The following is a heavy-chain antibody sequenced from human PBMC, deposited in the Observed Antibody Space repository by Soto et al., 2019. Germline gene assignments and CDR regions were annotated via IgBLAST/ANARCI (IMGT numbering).Heavy chain of an antibody. J-gene: IGHJ2*01. Sequence: EVQLLESGGGLVQPGGSMRLSCAASGLTFSAYAINWVRQAPGKGLEWVSVISNSGGDTYYADSVKGRFTVSRDNSKNTLYLQMNSLRAEDTAVYYCAKSIGPVNWYFDLWGRGTLGTVSS. CDR1: GLTFSAYA. D-gene: IGHD2-21*01. V-gene: IGHV3-23*01. CDR2: ISNSGGDT. CDR3: AKSIGPVNWYFDL.